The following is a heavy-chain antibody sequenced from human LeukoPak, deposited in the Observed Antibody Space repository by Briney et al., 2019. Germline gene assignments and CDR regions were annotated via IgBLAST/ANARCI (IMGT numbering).Heavy chain of an antibody. CDR2: IYYGGNT. CDR3: ATSSSWYRFDY. V-gene: IGHV4-39*01. Sequence: SETLSLTCTLSGGSITITSSYWGWIRQPPGKGLEWIGSIYYGGNTYYSPSLKRRVTISVDTSKNQFSLNLSSVTAADTAMYYCATSSSWYRFDYWGQGTLVTVSS. J-gene: IGHJ4*02. D-gene: IGHD6-13*01. CDR1: GGSITITSSY.